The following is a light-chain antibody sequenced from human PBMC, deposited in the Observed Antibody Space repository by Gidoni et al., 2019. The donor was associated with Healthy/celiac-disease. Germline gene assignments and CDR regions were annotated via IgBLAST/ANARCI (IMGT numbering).Light chain of an antibody. Sequence: QSVSSSYLAWYQQKPGQAPRLLIYGASSRATGIPDRFSGSGSGTDFTLTISRLEPEDFAVYYCQQYGSSPWTFGQGTKVEIK. V-gene: IGKV3-20*01. J-gene: IGKJ1*01. CDR3: QQYGSSPWT. CDR1: QSVSSSY. CDR2: GAS.